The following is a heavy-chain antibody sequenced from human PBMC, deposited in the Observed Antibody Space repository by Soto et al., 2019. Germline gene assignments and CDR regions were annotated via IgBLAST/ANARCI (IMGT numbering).Heavy chain of an antibody. V-gene: IGHV6-1*01. J-gene: IGHJ5*02. Sequence: PSQTLSLTCVMSVYSVSSSSAVWIWIIQSPSRGLEWLGRTYYRSKWFNDYAVSVRSRIRITPDTDKNQVSLQLNSATPEDTAVYYCARNLESSSSSDNWFDPWGQGTLVTVSS. CDR1: VYSVSSSSAV. CDR3: ARNLESSSSSDNWFDP. D-gene: IGHD6-6*01. CDR2: TYYRSKWFN.